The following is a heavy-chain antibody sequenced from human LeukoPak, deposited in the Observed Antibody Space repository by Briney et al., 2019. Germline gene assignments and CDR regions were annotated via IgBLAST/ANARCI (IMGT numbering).Heavy chain of an antibody. D-gene: IGHD3-22*01. CDR1: GGTFSSYA. CDR3: ARSTHYYDGGSAFDI. CDR2: IIPIFGTA. V-gene: IGHV1-69*13. Sequence: SVKVSCKASGGTFSSYAISWVRQAPGQGLEWMGGIIPIFGTANYAQKFQGRVTITADESTSTAYMELSSLRSEDTAVYYCARSTHYYDGGSAFDIWGQGTMVTVSS. J-gene: IGHJ3*02.